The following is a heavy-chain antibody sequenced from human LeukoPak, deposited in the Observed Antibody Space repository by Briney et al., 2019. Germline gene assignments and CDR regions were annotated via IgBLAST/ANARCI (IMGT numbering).Heavy chain of an antibody. CDR1: GGSISSGSYY. Sequence: TSETLSLTCTVSGGSISSGSYYWSWIRQPAGKGLEWIGRIYTSGSTNYNPSLKSRVTISVDTSKNQFSLKLSSVTAADTAVYYCARVVNLIIDLTAPYNWFDPWGQGTLVTVSS. CDR3: ARVVNLIIDLTAPYNWFDP. CDR2: IYTSGST. V-gene: IGHV4-61*02. D-gene: IGHD3-10*01. J-gene: IGHJ5*02.